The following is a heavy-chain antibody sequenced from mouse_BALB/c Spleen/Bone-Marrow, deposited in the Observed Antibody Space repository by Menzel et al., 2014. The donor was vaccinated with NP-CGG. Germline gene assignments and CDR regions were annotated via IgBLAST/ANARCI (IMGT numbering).Heavy chain of an antibody. CDR2: IDPENGDT. V-gene: IGHV14-4*02. Sequence: DVKLVESGAELVRSGASVKLSCTASGFNIKDYYMHWVEQRPEQGLEWIGWIDPENGDTEYAPKFQGKATMTADTSSNTAYLQLSSLTSEDTAVYYCSYGNFAMDYWGQGTSVTVSS. CDR1: GFNIKDYY. CDR3: SYGNFAMDY. D-gene: IGHD2-1*01. J-gene: IGHJ4*01.